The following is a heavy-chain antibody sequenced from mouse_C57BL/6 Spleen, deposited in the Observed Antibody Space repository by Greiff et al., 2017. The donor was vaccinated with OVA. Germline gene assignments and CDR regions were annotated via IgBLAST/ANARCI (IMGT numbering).Heavy chain of an antibody. Sequence: VQLQQSGPELVKPGASVKISCKASGYTFTDYYMNWVKQSHGKSLEWIGDINPNNGGTSYNQKFKGKATLTVDKSSSTAYMELRSLTSEDSAVYYCARSPRDYGSSAWFAYWGQGTLVTVSA. CDR3: ARSPRDYGSSAWFAY. D-gene: IGHD1-1*01. J-gene: IGHJ3*01. CDR2: INPNNGGT. CDR1: GYTFTDYY. V-gene: IGHV1-26*01.